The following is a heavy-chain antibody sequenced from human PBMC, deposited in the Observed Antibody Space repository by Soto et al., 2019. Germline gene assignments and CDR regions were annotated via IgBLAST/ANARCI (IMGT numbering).Heavy chain of an antibody. D-gene: IGHD3-10*01. Sequence: QAHLAQSGAEVKKPGSSVTVSCKASGGTFNSYGISWVRQAPGQGLDWMGVIIPLYGTVNYAQKFQGRVSLTADKSTTTAYMDLTSLRSDDTAVYYCARVRVIRGVIPSHFGLWGQGTQVTVSS. V-gene: IGHV1-69*06. CDR1: GGTFNSYG. J-gene: IGHJ4*02. CDR2: IIPLYGTV. CDR3: ARVRVIRGVIPSHFGL.